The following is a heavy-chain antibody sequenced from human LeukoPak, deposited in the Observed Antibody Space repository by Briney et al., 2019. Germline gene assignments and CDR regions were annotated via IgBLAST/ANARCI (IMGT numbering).Heavy chain of an antibody. CDR3: ARDLPVAAADF. CDR1: GFSLTNFD. CDR2: FSVRYNVI. Sequence: GGSLRLSCAASGFSLTNFDMNWIRQAPGKGLEWVSFFSVRYNVIYYADSVKGRFTVSRDDAKNSLYLQMNSLRADDTAVYYCARDLPVAAADFWGQGTLVTVSS. V-gene: IGHV3-48*01. D-gene: IGHD6-13*01. J-gene: IGHJ4*02.